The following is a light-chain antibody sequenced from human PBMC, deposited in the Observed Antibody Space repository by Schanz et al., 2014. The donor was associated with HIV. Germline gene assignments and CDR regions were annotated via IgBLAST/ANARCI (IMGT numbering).Light chain of an antibody. Sequence: EIVMTQSPATLSVSPGEGATLSCRASQSVSSRYLAWYQQKPRPAPRLLIYGASSSATGIPDRFSGSGSGTDFTLTISRLEPEDFEVYYCQQYGSSYTFGQGTKLEIK. V-gene: IGKV3-20*01. CDR2: GAS. CDR3: QQYGSSYT. CDR1: QSVSSRY. J-gene: IGKJ2*01.